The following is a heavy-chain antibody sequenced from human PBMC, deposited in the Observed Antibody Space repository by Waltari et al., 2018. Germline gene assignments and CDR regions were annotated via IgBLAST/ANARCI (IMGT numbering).Heavy chain of an antibody. CDR2: IRSNGYGGTT. V-gene: IGHV3-49*04. D-gene: IGHD3-22*01. Sequence: EVQLVESGGGLVQPGRSLRLSCTTSGFRFGDSAMSWVRQAPGQGLEWVGFIRSNGYGGTTEYGASVQGRFTISRDDSRSIAYLQMNSLKTEDTAIYYCARRRSGYYSIFDYWGQGILVTVSS. CDR3: ARRRSGYYSIFDY. CDR1: GFRFGDSA. J-gene: IGHJ4*02.